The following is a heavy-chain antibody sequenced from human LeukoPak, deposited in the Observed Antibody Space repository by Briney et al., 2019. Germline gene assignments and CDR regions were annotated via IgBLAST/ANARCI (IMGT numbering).Heavy chain of an antibody. CDR1: GLTFSTAW. J-gene: IGHJ6*02. Sequence: PGGSLRLSCAASGLTFSTAWMSWVRQAPGKGLEWVSYITNNGSTIYYADSVKGRFTISRDKAENSLYLQMNSLRAEDTAIYYCARDQWLAYYYHGMDVWGQGTTVTVSS. D-gene: IGHD6-19*01. CDR2: ITNNGSTI. CDR3: ARDQWLAYYYHGMDV. V-gene: IGHV3-48*01.